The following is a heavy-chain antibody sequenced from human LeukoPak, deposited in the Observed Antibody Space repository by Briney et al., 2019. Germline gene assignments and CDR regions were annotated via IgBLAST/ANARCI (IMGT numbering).Heavy chain of an antibody. J-gene: IGHJ4*02. V-gene: IGHV3-30*02. CDR1: GFTFSSYG. D-gene: IGHD3-10*01. CDR2: IRYDGSSK. Sequence: PAGGSLRLSCAASGFTFSSYGMHWVRQAPGKGLEWVAFIRYDGSSKYCADSVKGRFTISRDNFKNTLYLQMNSLRAEDTAVYYCAKGWFGDRDYWGQGTLVTVSS. CDR3: AKGWFGDRDY.